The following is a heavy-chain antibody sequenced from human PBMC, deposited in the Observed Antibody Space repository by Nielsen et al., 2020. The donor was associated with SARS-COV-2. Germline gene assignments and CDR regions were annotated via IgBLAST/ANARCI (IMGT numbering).Heavy chain of an antibody. V-gene: IGHV1-3*01. Sequence: ASVKVSCKASEYTFSDYAIHWVRQAPGQRLEWMGWINAGNGNTKYSQKFQGRVTITRDASATTGYMELSSLTSEDTAVYYCARISAYHGSGPCDFWGQGTLVAVSS. CDR2: INAGNGNT. CDR3: ARISAYHGSGPCDF. D-gene: IGHD3-10*01. J-gene: IGHJ4*02. CDR1: EYTFSDYA.